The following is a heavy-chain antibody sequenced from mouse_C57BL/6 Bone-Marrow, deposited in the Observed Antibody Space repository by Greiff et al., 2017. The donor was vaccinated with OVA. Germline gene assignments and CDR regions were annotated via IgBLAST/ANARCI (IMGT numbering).Heavy chain of an antibody. CDR3: ARGYDYLCAMDY. J-gene: IGHJ4*01. CDR2: INPGSGGT. Sequence: QVQLQQSGAELVRPGTSVKVSCKASGYAFTNYLIEWVKQRPGQGLEWIGVINPGSGGTNYNEKFKGKATMTADKSSSTAYMQLSSLTSEDSAVYFCARGYDYLCAMDYWGQGTSVTVSS. D-gene: IGHD2-4*01. V-gene: IGHV1-54*01. CDR1: GYAFTNYL.